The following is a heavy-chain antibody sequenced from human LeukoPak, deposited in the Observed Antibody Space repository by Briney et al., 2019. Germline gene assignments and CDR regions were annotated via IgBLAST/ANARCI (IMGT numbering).Heavy chain of an antibody. CDR2: IYYSGST. CDR3: ARDAGLAAAGLDY. CDR1: GGSISSGGYY. J-gene: IGHJ4*02. V-gene: IGHV4-31*03. Sequence: SETLSLTCTVSGGSISSGGYYWSWIRQHPGKGLEWIGYIYYSGSTYYNPSLKSRVTISVDTSKNQFSLKLSSVTAADTAVYYCARDAGLAAAGLDYWGQGTLVTVSS. D-gene: IGHD6-13*01.